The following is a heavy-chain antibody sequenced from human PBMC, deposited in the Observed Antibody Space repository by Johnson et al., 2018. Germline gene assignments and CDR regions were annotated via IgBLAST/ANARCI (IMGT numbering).Heavy chain of an antibody. CDR3: ATNYDYGDYADAFDI. D-gene: IGHD4-17*01. V-gene: IGHV3-7*01. CDR2: IKQDGSEK. Sequence: VQSGGSLRLSCAASVFTFSSYWMSWVRQAPGKGLEWVANIKQDGSEKYYVDSVKGRFTISRDNAKNTLYLQMNSLRAEDTAVYYCATNYDYGDYADAFDIWGQGTMVTVSS. CDR1: VFTFSSYW. J-gene: IGHJ3*02.